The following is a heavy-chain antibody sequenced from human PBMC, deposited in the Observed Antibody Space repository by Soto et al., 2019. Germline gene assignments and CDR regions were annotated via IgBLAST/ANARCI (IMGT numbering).Heavy chain of an antibody. D-gene: IGHD1-26*01. Sequence: GGSLSLSCAASGFTFDDYGMSWVRQAPGKGLEWVSGINWNGGSTGYADSVKGRFTISRDNAKNSLYLQMNSLRAEDTALYYCARDPPYSGSYRWFDPWGQGTLVTVSS. J-gene: IGHJ5*02. CDR1: GFTFDDYG. V-gene: IGHV3-20*04. CDR3: ARDPPYSGSYRWFDP. CDR2: INWNGGST.